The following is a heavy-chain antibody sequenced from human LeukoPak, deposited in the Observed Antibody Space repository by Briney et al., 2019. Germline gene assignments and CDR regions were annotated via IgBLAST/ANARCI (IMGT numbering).Heavy chain of an antibody. CDR1: GYSISSGFY. Sequence: SETLSLTCSVSGYSISSGFYWGWIRQPPGKGLEWIGSIYSSGRTYYNPSLKSRVTISVDTSKNQVSLKLRSVTAADTAVYYCARGDSGWYLGLGFDYWGQGTLVTVSS. J-gene: IGHJ4*02. CDR2: IYSSGRT. D-gene: IGHD6-19*01. CDR3: ARGDSGWYLGLGFDY. V-gene: IGHV4-38-2*02.